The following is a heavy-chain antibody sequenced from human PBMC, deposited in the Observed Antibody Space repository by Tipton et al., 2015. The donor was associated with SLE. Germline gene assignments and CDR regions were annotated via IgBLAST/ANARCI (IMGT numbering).Heavy chain of an antibody. D-gene: IGHD3-3*01. Sequence: SLRLSCEASGFTVSSNYMSWVRQAPGKGLEWVSVIYTDGSTHSADSVKGRFTSSRDISKNTRYLQMSSLRPDDTAVYFCARETYEPWSGDNWYFDLWGRGTLVTVSS. V-gene: IGHV3-66*02. J-gene: IGHJ2*01. CDR1: GFTVSSNY. CDR3: ARETYEPWSGDNWYFDL. CDR2: IYTDGST.